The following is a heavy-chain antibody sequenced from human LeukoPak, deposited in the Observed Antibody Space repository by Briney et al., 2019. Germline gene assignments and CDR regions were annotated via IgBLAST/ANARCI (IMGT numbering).Heavy chain of an antibody. CDR2: INHSGST. J-gene: IGHJ4*02. D-gene: IGHD2-15*01. V-gene: IGHV4-34*01. CDR1: GGSLGGYY. Sequence: SETLSLTCAVYGGSLGGYYWSWMRQPPGKGLEWIREINHSGSTNYNPSLKSRVTISVDASKKQFSLTMSSVNAADTAVYYCARRGVVSALGYWGQGALVTVSS. CDR3: ARRGVVSALGY.